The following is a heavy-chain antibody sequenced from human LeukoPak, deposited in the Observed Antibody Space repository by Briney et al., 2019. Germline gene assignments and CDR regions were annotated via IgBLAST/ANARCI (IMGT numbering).Heavy chain of an antibody. J-gene: IGHJ4*02. V-gene: IGHV3-30*19. CDR3: ARDSGGYGILYYFDY. Sequence: GGSLRLSCAASGFTFSSYGMHWVRQAPGKGLEWVAVISYDGSNKYYADSVKGRFTISRDNSKNTLYLQMNSLRAEDTAVYYCARDSGGYGILYYFDYWGQGTLVTVSS. CDR1: GFTFSSYG. CDR2: ISYDGSNK. D-gene: IGHD5-12*01.